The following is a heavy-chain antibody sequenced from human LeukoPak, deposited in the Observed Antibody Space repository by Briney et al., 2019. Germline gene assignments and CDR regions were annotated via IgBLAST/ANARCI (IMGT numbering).Heavy chain of an antibody. D-gene: IGHD3-22*01. CDR3: AKDKASYYDSSGFDY. Sequence: PGGSLRLSCAASGFTFDDYAMHWVRQAPGKGLEWVSGISWNSGSIGYADSVKGRFTISRDNAKNSLYLQMNSLRAEDTALYYCAKDKASYYDSSGFDYWGQGTLVTVSS. CDR2: ISWNSGSI. CDR1: GFTFDDYA. V-gene: IGHV3-9*01. J-gene: IGHJ4*02.